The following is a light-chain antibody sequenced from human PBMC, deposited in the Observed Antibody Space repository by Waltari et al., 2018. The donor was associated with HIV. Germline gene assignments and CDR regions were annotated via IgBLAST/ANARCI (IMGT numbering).Light chain of an antibody. V-gene: IGLV2-11*01. Sequence: QSALTQPRSVSGSPGQSVNISCTGTSSDVGRYNYVLWYQQYPGKPPKLVMYAVSKRPSGVPDRFSGSKSGTSASLTISGLQSEDEGDYYCCSYAGSYTLVFGGGTKLTVL. J-gene: IGLJ2*01. CDR1: SSDVGRYNY. CDR3: CSYAGSYTLV. CDR2: AVS.